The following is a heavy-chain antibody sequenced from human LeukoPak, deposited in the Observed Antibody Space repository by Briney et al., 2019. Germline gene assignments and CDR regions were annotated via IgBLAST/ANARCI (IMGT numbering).Heavy chain of an antibody. Sequence: ASVKVSCKASGYTFTSHYMHWVRQAPGQGLEWMGIINPSGGSTSYAQKFQGRVTMTRDMSTSTVYMELSSLRSEDTAVYYCAREKTADDAFDIWGQGTMVTVSS. CDR1: GYTFTSHY. CDR2: INPSGGST. V-gene: IGHV1-46*01. CDR3: AREKTADDAFDI. J-gene: IGHJ3*02.